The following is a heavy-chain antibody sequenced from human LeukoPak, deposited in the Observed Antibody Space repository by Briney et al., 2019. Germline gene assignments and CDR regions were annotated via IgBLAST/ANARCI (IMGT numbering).Heavy chain of an antibody. V-gene: IGHV3-21*01. CDR1: GFTFSSYE. J-gene: IGHJ4*02. Sequence: PGGSLRLSCAASGFTFSSYEMNWVRQAPGKGLEWVSFISNSGSYIYYADSLKGRFTISRDNAKNSLYLQMNSLRAEDTAVYYCARVISAALDYWGQGTLVTVSS. CDR3: ARVISAALDY. D-gene: IGHD6-13*01. CDR2: ISNSGSYI.